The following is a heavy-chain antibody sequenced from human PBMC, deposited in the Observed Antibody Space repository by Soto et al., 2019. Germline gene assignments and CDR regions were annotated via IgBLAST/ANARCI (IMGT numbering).Heavy chain of an antibody. Sequence: QVQLQESGPGLVKPSETLSLTCTVSGGSVSSGSYYWSWIRQPPGKGLEWIGYIYYSGSTNYNPSLKSRVTISVDTSKNQCSLKLSSVTAADTAVYYCAREHFNTVLAYGMDVWGQGTTVTVSS. CDR1: GGSVSSGSYY. CDR2: IYYSGST. CDR3: AREHFNTVLAYGMDV. J-gene: IGHJ6*02. V-gene: IGHV4-61*01.